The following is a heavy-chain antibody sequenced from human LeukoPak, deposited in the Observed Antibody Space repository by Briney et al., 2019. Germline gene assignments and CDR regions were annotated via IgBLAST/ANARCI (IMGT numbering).Heavy chain of an antibody. J-gene: IGHJ6*04. V-gene: IGHV3-48*03. Sequence: GGSLRLSCAASGFTFSSYEMNWVPQAPGKGLEWVSYISSSGSTIYYANSVKGRFTISRDNAKNSLYLQMNSLRAEDTAVYYCASWLRYYYYGMDVWGKGTTVTVSS. CDR3: ASWLRYYYYGMDV. CDR2: ISSSGSTI. CDR1: GFTFSSYE. D-gene: IGHD5-12*01.